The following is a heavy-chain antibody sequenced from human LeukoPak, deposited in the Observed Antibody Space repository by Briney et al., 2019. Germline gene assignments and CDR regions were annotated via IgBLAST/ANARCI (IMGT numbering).Heavy chain of an antibody. V-gene: IGHV3-7*01. Sequence: GGSLRLSCAASGFTFSSYWMNWVRQAPGKGLEWVANIKQDGSEKYYVDSVKGRFTISRDNAKNSLYLQMNSLRAEDTAVYYCARVIRYFDWLFGYWGQGTLVTVSS. J-gene: IGHJ4*02. D-gene: IGHD3-9*01. CDR3: ARVIRYFDWLFGY. CDR2: IKQDGSEK. CDR1: GFTFSSYW.